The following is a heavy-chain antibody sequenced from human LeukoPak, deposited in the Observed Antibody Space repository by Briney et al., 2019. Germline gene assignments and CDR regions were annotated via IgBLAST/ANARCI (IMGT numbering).Heavy chain of an antibody. J-gene: IGHJ4*02. D-gene: IGHD3-10*01. V-gene: IGHV3-7*01. CDR1: GFTFSNYW. Sequence: GGSLRLSCAASGFTFSNYWMTWVRQAPGKGLEWVANMNQDGSGKYYVDSAKGRFAISRDNAKNSLFLQLNSLRVEDTAVYYCARDYYYYDSGSYYSNIANWGQGTLVTVSS. CDR3: ARDYYYYDSGSYYSNIAN. CDR2: MNQDGSGK.